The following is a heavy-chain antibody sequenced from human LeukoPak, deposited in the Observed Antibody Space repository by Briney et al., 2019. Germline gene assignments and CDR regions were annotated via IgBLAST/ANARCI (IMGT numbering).Heavy chain of an antibody. J-gene: IGHJ6*02. Sequence: PGGSLRLSCAASGFTFSSYWMHWVRQAPGKGLVWVSRINSDGSSTSYADSVKGRFTISRDNAKNTLYLQMNSLRAEDTAVYYCARDRDWNYGDYYYYGMDVWGQGTTVTVSS. CDR1: GFTFSSYW. CDR3: ARDRDWNYGDYYYYGMDV. D-gene: IGHD1-7*01. CDR2: INSDGSST. V-gene: IGHV3-74*01.